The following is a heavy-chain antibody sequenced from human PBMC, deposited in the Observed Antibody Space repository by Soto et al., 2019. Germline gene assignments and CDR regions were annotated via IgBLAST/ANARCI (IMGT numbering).Heavy chain of an antibody. D-gene: IGHD2-15*01. CDR1: GGSFSGYY. Sequence: SETLSLTCAVYGGSFSGYYWSWIRQPPGKGLEWIGEINHSGSTNYNPSLKSRVTISVDTSKNQFSLKLSSVTAADTAVYYCARGPYCSGGSCPYYFDYWGQGTLVTVSS. CDR3: ARGPYCSGGSCPYYFDY. J-gene: IGHJ4*02. CDR2: INHSGST. V-gene: IGHV4-34*01.